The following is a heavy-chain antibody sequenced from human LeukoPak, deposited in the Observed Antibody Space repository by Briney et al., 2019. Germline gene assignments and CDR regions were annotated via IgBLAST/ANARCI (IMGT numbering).Heavy chain of an antibody. V-gene: IGHV3-30-3*01. J-gene: IGHJ3*02. D-gene: IGHD2-2*01. CDR3: AREGSTSWQSQGAFDI. CDR1: GFTFSSYA. CDR2: ISYDGSNK. Sequence: PGGSLRLSCAASGFTFSSYAMHWVRQAPGKGLEWVAVISYDGSNKYYADSVKGRFTISRDNSKNTLYLQMNSLRAEDTAVYYCAREGSTSWQSQGAFDIWGQGTMVTVSS.